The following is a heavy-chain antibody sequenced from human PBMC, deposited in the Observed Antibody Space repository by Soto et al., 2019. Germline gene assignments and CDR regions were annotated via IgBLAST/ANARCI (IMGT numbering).Heavy chain of an antibody. Sequence: WGSLLLGWVASGFTFSSYSMPWVCQAPGKGLVLVSLINSDGSSTSYADSVKGRFTISRDNAKNTLYLQMNSLRAEETAVYYCARWSSYDILTGYYSAHTYYGMDVWGQGTTVTFSS. D-gene: IGHD3-9*01. CDR3: ARWSSYDILTGYYSAHTYYGMDV. CDR1: GFTFSSYS. J-gene: IGHJ6*02. V-gene: IGHV3-74*01. CDR2: INSDGSST.